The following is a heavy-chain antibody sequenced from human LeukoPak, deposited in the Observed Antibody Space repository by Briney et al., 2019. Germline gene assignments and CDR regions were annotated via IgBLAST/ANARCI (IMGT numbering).Heavy chain of an antibody. CDR1: GGSFSGYY. CDR3: ARETRDYDNDY. V-gene: IGHV4-34*01. D-gene: IGHD3-22*01. Sequence: SETLSLTCAVYGGSFSGYYWSWIRQPPGKGLEWIGSIYYSGSTYYNPSLKSRVTISVDTSKNQFSLKLSSVTAADTAVYYCARETRDYDNDYWGQGTLVTVSS. J-gene: IGHJ4*02. CDR2: IYYSGST.